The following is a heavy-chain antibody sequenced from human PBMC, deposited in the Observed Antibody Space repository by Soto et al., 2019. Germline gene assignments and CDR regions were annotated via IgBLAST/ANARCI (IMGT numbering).Heavy chain of an antibody. Sequence: QVQLVQSGAEVKKPGSSVKVSCKASGGTFSSYAISWVRQAPAQGLEWMGGIIPISGTANYAQKFQGRVTITADESTSTAYMELSSLRSEDTAVYYCARSQGSSTSLEIYYYYYYSMDVWGQGTTVTVSS. D-gene: IGHD2-2*01. CDR1: GGTFSSYA. J-gene: IGHJ6*02. V-gene: IGHV1-69*01. CDR3: ARSQGSSTSLEIYYYYYYSMDV. CDR2: IIPISGTA.